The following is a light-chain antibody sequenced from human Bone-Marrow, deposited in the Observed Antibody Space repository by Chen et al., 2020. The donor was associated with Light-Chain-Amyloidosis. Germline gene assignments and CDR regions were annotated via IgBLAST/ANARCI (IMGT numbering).Light chain of an antibody. Sequence: QSALTQPASVSGSPGHSITVSCTGTSSDVGGYNYVSWYQQHPGKAPKLILYEVTNRPSGVSNRFSGSKSGNTASLTISGLQAEDEADYYCSSFTSSNTWVFGGGTKLTVL. CDR3: SSFTSSNTWV. V-gene: IGLV2-14*01. CDR2: EVT. J-gene: IGLJ3*02. CDR1: SSDVGGYNY.